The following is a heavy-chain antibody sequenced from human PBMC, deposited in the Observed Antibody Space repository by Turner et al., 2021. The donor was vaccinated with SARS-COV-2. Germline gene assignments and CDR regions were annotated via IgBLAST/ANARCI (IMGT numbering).Heavy chain of an antibody. J-gene: IGHJ5*02. CDR2: IWYDGSNK. D-gene: IGHD3-10*01. V-gene: IGHV3-33*01. CDR3: AREGLWPDNWFDP. Sequence: QVQLVESGGGVVQPGRSLRLSCAASGFTFSSYGMHWVRQDPGKGREWVAVIWYDGSNKYYADSVKGRFTISRDNSKNTLYLQMNSLRAEDTAVYYCAREGLWPDNWFDPWGQGTLVTVSS. CDR1: GFTFSSYG.